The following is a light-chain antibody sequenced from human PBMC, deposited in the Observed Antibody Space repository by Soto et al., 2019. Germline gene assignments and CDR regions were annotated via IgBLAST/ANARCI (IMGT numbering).Light chain of an antibody. CDR1: QRVRSTY. CDR3: QQYGDWPLT. V-gene: IGKV3-15*01. CDR2: GVS. Sequence: IVMTQSPVTLSVSPGERATLSCRASQRVRSTYLAWYQQKPGQAPRLLIFGVSNRAAGIPARFSGSGSGTEFTLTISSLQSEDFAVYYCQQYGDWPLTFGGGTKVDIK. J-gene: IGKJ4*01.